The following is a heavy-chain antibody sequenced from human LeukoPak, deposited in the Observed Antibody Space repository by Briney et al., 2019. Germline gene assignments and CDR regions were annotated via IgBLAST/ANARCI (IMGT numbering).Heavy chain of an antibody. D-gene: IGHD2-15*01. J-gene: IGHJ6*03. CDR3: ARGYCSGGSCYSYYYYNYMDV. Sequence: PSETLSLTCTVSGGSISSYYWSWIRQPAGKGLEWIGRIYTSGSTNYNPSLKSRVTISVDTSKNKFSLKLSSVTAADTAVYYCARGYCSGGSCYSYYYYNYMDVWGKGTTVTVSS. V-gene: IGHV4-4*07. CDR2: IYTSGST. CDR1: GGSISSYY.